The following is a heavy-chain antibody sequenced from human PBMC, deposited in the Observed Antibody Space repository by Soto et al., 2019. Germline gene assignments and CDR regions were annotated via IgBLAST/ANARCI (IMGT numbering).Heavy chain of an antibody. CDR1: GFSLIGSGMR. CDR3: ARTPGVQYDSSGSADAFDV. Sequence: VCGPTLVSPTQTLTLTCSFSGFSLIGSGMRVSWLSKHQPSEVEWLARIDWDDDEFYSTSLRSRLTISKDTSKNQVVLTMTNMAPVDTATYYCARTPGVQYDSSGSADAFDVWGQGTMVTVS. CDR2: IDWDDDE. D-gene: IGHD3-22*01. J-gene: IGHJ3*01. V-gene: IGHV2-70*04.